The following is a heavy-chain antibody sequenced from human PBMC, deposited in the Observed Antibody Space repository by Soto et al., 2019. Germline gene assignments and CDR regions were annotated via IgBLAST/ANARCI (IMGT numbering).Heavy chain of an antibody. J-gene: IGHJ5*02. CDR3: ARRERSDGSPGLFHP. CDR2: VYYNENT. Sequence: PSETLSLTCSVSGGSISSFAYYWGWIRQPPGKGLEWIGTVYYNENTYYNPSLKSRVTISVDTAKNQFSLNLRSVTAADTAIYFCARRERSDGSPGLFHPWGQPILVTV. CDR1: GGSISSFAYY. D-gene: IGHD2-2*01. V-gene: IGHV4-39*01.